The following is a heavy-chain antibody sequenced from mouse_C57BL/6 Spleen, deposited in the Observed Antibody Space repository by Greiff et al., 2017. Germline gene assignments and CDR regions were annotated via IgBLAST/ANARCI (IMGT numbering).Heavy chain of an antibody. CDR1: GYTFTSYW. Sequence: QVQLQQPGAELVKPGASVKMSCKASGYTFTSYWITWVKQRPGQGLEWIGDIYPGSGSTNYNEKFKSKATLTVDTSSSTAYMQLSSLTSEDSAVYYCARSQLRLPAWLAYWGQGTLVTVSA. V-gene: IGHV1-55*01. CDR3: ARSQLRLPAWLAY. D-gene: IGHD3-2*02. J-gene: IGHJ3*01. CDR2: IYPGSGST.